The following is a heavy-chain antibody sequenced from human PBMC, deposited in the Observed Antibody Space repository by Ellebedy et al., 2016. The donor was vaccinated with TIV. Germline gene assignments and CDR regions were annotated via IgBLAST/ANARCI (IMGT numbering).Heavy chain of an antibody. CDR2: IYYSGST. Sequence: GSLRLSCTVSGGSISSYYWSWIRQPPGKGLEWIGYIYYSGSTNYNPSLKSRVTISVDTSKNQFSLKLSSVTAADTAVYYCARLSHQIPDWGQGILVTVSS. J-gene: IGHJ4*02. V-gene: IGHV4-59*08. CDR3: ARLSHQIPD. CDR1: GGSISSYY.